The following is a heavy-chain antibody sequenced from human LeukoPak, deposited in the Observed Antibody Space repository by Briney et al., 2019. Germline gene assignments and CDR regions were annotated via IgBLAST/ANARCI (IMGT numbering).Heavy chain of an antibody. D-gene: IGHD3-3*01. J-gene: IGHJ5*02. Sequence: PGGSLRLSCAASGFTFSSYWMSWVRQAPGKGLEWVANIKQDGSEKYYVDSVKGRFTISRDNAKNSLYLQMNSLRAEDTAVYYCAKESSGYSTDHFDPWGQGTLVTVSS. CDR2: IKQDGSEK. V-gene: IGHV3-7*03. CDR3: AKESSGYSTDHFDP. CDR1: GFTFSSYW.